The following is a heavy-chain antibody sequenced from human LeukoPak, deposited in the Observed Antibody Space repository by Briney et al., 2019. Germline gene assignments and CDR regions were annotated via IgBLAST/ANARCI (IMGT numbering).Heavy chain of an antibody. Sequence: ASVKVSCKASEGTFSSYTISSVRQAPGQGLEWMGRIIPILGIANYAQKFQGRVTITADKSTSTAYMELSSLRSEDTAVYYCAEGISSSSTKRYYYYMDVWGKGTTVTVSS. J-gene: IGHJ6*03. D-gene: IGHD6-6*01. V-gene: IGHV1-69*02. CDR2: IIPILGIA. CDR3: AEGISSSSTKRYYYYMDV. CDR1: EGTFSSYT.